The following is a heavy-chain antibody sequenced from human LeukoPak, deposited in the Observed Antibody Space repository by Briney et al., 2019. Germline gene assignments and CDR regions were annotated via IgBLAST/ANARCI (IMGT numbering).Heavy chain of an antibody. CDR3: ARGFYDYVWGSLAS. J-gene: IGHJ5*02. CDR2: INHSGST. Sequence: PGGSLRLSCAASGFTFSDYYMSWIRQPPGKGLEWIGEINHSGSTNYNPSLKSRVTISVDTSKNQFSLKLSSVTAADTAVYYCARGFYDYVWGSLASWGQGTLVTVSS. CDR1: GFTFSDYY. V-gene: IGHV4-34*01. D-gene: IGHD3-16*01.